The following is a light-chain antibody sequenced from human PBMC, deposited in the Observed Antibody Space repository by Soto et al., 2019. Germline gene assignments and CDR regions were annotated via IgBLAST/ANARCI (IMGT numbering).Light chain of an antibody. CDR3: LQDINYPWT. CDR1: QSISDT. V-gene: IGKV3-15*01. CDR2: GAS. Sequence: DIVITQSPSTLSVSPGGRVTLSCRASQSISDTIAWYQQKPGQAPRLLIYGASTRATGIPARFSGSGSGTEFTLTISSLEPEDSATYYCLQDINYPWTFGQGTKVDIK. J-gene: IGKJ1*01.